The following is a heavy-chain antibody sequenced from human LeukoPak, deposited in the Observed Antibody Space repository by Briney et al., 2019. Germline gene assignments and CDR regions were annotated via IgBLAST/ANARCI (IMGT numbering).Heavy chain of an antibody. D-gene: IGHD1-26*01. V-gene: IGHV4-30-2*01. CDR2: IYHSGST. J-gene: IGHJ4*02. CDR3: ARASSVGALGY. Sequence: SETLSLTCTVSGGSISSGGYYWSWIRQPPGKGLEWIGYIYHSGSTYYNPSLKSRVTISVDRSKNQFSLKLSSVTTADTAVYYCARASSVGALGYWGQGTLVTVSS. CDR1: GGSISSGGYY.